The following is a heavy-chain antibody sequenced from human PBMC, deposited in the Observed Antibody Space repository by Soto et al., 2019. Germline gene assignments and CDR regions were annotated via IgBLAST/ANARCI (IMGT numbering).Heavy chain of an antibody. D-gene: IGHD4-17*01. Sequence: SETLSLTCTVSGGSISSGGYYWSWIRQPPGKGLEWIGYIYYSGSTYYNPSLKSRVTISVDTSKNQFSLKLSSVTAADTAVYYCASATTVVRQDAFDIWGQGTMVTVSS. CDR1: GGSISSGGYY. J-gene: IGHJ3*02. V-gene: IGHV4-31*03. CDR3: ASATTVVRQDAFDI. CDR2: IYYSGST.